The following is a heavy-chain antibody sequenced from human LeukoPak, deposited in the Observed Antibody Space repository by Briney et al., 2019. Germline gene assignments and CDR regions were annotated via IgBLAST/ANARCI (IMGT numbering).Heavy chain of an antibody. CDR3: ATPIIMITFGGVQRDMDV. V-gene: IGHV3-21*01. D-gene: IGHD3-16*01. CDR1: GFTFSSYS. CDR2: ISSSSSSYI. J-gene: IGHJ6*03. Sequence: SGGSLRLXCAASGFTFSSYSMNWVRLAPGKGLEWVSSISSSSSSYIYYADSVKGRFTISRDNAKNSLYLQMNSLRAEDTAVYYCATPIIMITFGGVQRDMDVWGKGTTVTVSS.